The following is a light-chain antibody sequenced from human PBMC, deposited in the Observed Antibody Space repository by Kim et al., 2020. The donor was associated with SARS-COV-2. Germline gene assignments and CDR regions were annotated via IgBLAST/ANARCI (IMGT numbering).Light chain of an antibody. CDR2: GAS. V-gene: IGKV3-15*01. Sequence: EIVMTQSPATLSVSPGERATLSCRASQSVGSNLAWFQQKPGQAPRLLIRGASTRATGIPARFTGSGSGTEFTLTISSLQSEDFAVYYCQQYNQWPPLTFGGGTKVDIK. CDR3: QQYNQWPPLT. J-gene: IGKJ4*01. CDR1: QSVGSN.